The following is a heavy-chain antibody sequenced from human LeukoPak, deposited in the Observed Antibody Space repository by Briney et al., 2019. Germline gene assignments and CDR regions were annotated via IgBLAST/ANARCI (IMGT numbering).Heavy chain of an antibody. J-gene: IGHJ4*02. D-gene: IGHD1-26*01. CDR2: ISWNSGST. Sequence: QPGRSLRLSCAASGFTFDDYAMHWVRQAPGKGLEWVSGISWNSGSTYYADSVKGRFTISRDNAKNSLYLQMNSLRAEDTAVYYCASPWELDYWGQGTLVTVSS. V-gene: IGHV3-9*01. CDR3: ASPWELDY. CDR1: GFTFDDYA.